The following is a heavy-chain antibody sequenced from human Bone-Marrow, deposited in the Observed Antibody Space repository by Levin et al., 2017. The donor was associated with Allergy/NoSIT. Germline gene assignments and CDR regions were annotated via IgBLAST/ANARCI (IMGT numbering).Heavy chain of an antibody. CDR3: ARGGWGAYTWFDP. J-gene: IGHJ5*02. V-gene: IGHV4-59*01. D-gene: IGHD1-26*01. CDR2: IYYSGYT. Sequence: SQTLSLTCNVSDGSISPYYWSWIRQPPGKGLEWIGYIYYSGYTNYNPSLKSRVTISVDTSKNQLSLKLSSVTAADTAVYYCARGGWGAYTWFDPWGRGTLVTVSS. CDR1: DGSISPYY.